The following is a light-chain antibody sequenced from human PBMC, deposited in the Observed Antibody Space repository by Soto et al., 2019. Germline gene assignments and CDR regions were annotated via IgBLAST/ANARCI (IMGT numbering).Light chain of an antibody. J-gene: IGLJ3*02. CDR2: GNS. V-gene: IGLV1-40*01. Sequence: QSVLTQPPSVSGAPGQRVTISCTGSSSNIGAGYDVHWYQQLPGTAPKLLIYGNSNRPSGVPDRFSGSKSGTSASLAITGLQAEEEADYYCQAYDSSLSGFKWVFGGGTKLTVL. CDR3: QAYDSSLSGFKWV. CDR1: SSNIGAGYD.